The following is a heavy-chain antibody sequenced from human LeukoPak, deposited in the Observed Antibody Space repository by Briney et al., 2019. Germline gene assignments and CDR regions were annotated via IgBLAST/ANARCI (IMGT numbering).Heavy chain of an antibody. J-gene: IGHJ6*03. CDR1: GFYFSSYS. CDR3: ARVEATTGRNYHYYYMDV. Sequence: GGSLRLSCGASGFYFSSYSMNWVRQAPGKGLEWVSSINSGSTYMYYADSVKGRFTISRDNAKNSLHLKMDSLRAEDTAVYFCARVEATTGRNYHYYYMDVWGKGTTVTVSS. V-gene: IGHV3-21*01. D-gene: IGHD1-1*01. CDR2: INSGSTYM.